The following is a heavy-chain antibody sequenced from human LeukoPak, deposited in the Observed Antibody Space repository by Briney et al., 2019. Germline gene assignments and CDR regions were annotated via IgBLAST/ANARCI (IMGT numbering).Heavy chain of an antibody. J-gene: IGHJ4*02. CDR2: IYYSGST. CDR1: GGSISSSSYY. D-gene: IGHD3-22*01. V-gene: IGHV4-39*01. Sequence: PSETLSLTCTVSGGSISSSSYYWGWIRQPPGKGLEWIGSIYYSGSTYYNPSIKSRVTISVDTSKNQFSLKLSSVAAADTAVYYCARQGYYYDSSGYHPSVLDYWGQGTLVTVSS. CDR3: ARQGYYYDSSGYHPSVLDY.